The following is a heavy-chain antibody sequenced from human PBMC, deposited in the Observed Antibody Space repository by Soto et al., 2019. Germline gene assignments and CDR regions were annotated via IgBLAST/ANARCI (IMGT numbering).Heavy chain of an antibody. J-gene: IGHJ4*02. D-gene: IGHD1-26*01. CDR2: ISGSGGRT. CDR3: SRGAAVGGFDY. Sequence: EVQLLESGGGLVQPGGSLRLSCAASRFTFSDYAMSWVRQAPGKGLEWVSGISGSGGRTYYADSVKGRSTISRDNSKNTLYLQMDSLRVEDTAVYYCSRGAAVGGFDYLGQRTLVTVSS. CDR1: RFTFSDYA. V-gene: IGHV3-23*01.